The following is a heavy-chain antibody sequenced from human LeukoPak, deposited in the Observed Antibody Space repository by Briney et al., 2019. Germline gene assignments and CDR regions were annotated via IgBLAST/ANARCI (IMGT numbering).Heavy chain of an antibody. V-gene: IGHV3-30*03. D-gene: IGHD7-27*01. CDR3: ASLLTGGHYYYYYGMDV. J-gene: IGHJ6*02. CDR2: ISYDGSNK. Sequence: GGSLRLSCAASGFTFSSYGMHWVRQAPGKGLEWVAVISYDGSNKYYADSVKGRFTISRDNSKNTLYLQMNSLRAEDTAVYYCASLLTGGHYYYYYGMDVWGQGTTVTVSS. CDR1: GFTFSSYG.